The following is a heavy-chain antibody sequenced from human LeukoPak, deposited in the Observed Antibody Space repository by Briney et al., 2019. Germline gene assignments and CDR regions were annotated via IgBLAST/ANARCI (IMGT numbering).Heavy chain of an antibody. J-gene: IGHJ4*02. D-gene: IGHD1-7*01. Sequence: PSETLSLTCAVYGGXFSGYYCSWIRQPPGKGLEWIGEINHSGSTNYNPSLKSRVTISVDTSKNQFSLKLSSVTAADTAVYYCSRQEGGTTYDYWGQGTLVTVSS. CDR1: GGXFSGYY. CDR3: SRQEGGTTYDY. CDR2: INHSGST. V-gene: IGHV4-34*01.